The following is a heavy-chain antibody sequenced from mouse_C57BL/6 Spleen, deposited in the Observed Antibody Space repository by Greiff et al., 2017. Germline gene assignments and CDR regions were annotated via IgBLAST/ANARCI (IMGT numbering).Heavy chain of an antibody. CDR3: ARRYYYGSSPYFDV. J-gene: IGHJ1*03. Sequence: VQLVESGAELVKLGASVKMSCKASGYTFTTYPIEWMKQNHGKSLEWIGNFHPYNDDTKYNEKFKGKATLTVEKSSSTVYLELSRLTSDDSAVYYCARRYYYGSSPYFDVWGTGTTVTVSS. D-gene: IGHD1-1*01. V-gene: IGHV1-47*01. CDR2: FHPYNDDT. CDR1: GYTFTTYP.